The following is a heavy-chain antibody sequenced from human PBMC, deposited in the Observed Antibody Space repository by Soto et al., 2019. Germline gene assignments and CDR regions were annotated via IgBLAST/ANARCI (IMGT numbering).Heavy chain of an antibody. J-gene: IGHJ4*02. D-gene: IGHD4-17*01. CDR1: DGHFISSDYY. V-gene: IGHV4-39*01. CDR2: IFYGGGSGVT. CDR3: ARRGGGDSLFDS. Sequence: SEPLSLTCPVSDGHFISSDYYWSWIRKPPGKGLEWIGNIFYGGGSGVTYYSPSLKSRVTISVDTSKNQFSLNMRSLTAADTAVYFCARRGGGDSLFDSWGQGKLVTVSS.